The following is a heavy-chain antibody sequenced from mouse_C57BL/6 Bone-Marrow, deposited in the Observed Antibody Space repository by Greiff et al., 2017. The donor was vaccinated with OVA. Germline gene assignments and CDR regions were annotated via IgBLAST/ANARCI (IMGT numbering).Heavy chain of an antibody. J-gene: IGHJ3*01. D-gene: IGHD2-1*01. CDR1: GYTFTDYE. CDR3: TRSVIYGKTPFAY. Sequence: QVQLQQSGAELVRPGASVTLSCKASGYTFTDYEMHWVKQTPVLGLEWIGAIDPETGGTAYNQKFKGKAILTADKSSSTAYMELRSLTSEDSAVYYCTRSVIYGKTPFAYWGQGTLVTVSA. V-gene: IGHV1-15*01. CDR2: IDPETGGT.